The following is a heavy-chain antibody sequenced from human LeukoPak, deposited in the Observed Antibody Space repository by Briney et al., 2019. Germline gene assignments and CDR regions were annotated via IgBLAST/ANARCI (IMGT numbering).Heavy chain of an antibody. CDR1: GGSFSGYY. V-gene: IGHV4-34*01. CDR3: ARAPGAAID. J-gene: IGHJ4*02. D-gene: IGHD2-2*01. CDR2: INHSGST. Sequence: SETLSLTCAVYGGSFSGYYWSWIRQPPGKGLEWIGEINHSGSTNYNPSLKGRVTISVDTSKNQFSLKMGSVTAADTAVYYCARAPGAAIDWGQGTLVTVSS.